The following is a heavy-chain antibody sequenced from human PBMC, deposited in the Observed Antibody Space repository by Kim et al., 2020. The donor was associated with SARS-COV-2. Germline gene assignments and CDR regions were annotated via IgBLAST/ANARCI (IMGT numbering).Heavy chain of an antibody. D-gene: IGHD4-4*01. CDR1: GFIFSDFA. J-gene: IGHJ4*01. Sequence: GGSLRLSCSASGFIFSDFAIHWVRRAPGMGLQYVSAITRDGDGSFYADSVKDRFTIFRDNSKNTLFLQMSGLRIEDTAVYYCVRYRRNYGAVHWGPGTLVTVSA. CDR2: ITRDGDGS. V-gene: IGHV3-64D*06. CDR3: VRYRRNYGAVH.